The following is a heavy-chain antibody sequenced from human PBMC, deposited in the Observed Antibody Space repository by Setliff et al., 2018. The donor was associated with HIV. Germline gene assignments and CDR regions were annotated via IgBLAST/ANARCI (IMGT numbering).Heavy chain of an antibody. D-gene: IGHD3-3*01. CDR1: GFTFSNYG. CDR2: IRYDGSDN. J-gene: IGHJ6*03. Sequence: GGSLRLSCAASGFTFSNYGMHWVRQAPGKGQEWVIFIRYDGSDNYYIDSVKGRFTISRDNSKNTLYLQMNSLRDEDTAVYYCAQDVGGGSGHYPLYMDVWGKGTTVTVSS. V-gene: IGHV3-30*02. CDR3: AQDVGGGSGHYPLYMDV.